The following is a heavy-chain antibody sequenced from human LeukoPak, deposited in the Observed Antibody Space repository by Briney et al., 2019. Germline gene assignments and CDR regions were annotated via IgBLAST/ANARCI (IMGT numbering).Heavy chain of an antibody. CDR1: GFTFSSYG. CDR3: ANSVIAAAGFDAFDI. V-gene: IGHV3-30*18. J-gene: IGHJ3*02. CDR2: ISYDGSNK. Sequence: GGSLRLSCAASGFTFSSYGMHWVRQAPGKGLEWVAVISYDGSNKYYADSVKGRFTISRDNSKNTLYLQMNSLRAEDTAVYYCANSVIAAAGFDAFDIWGQGQWSPSLQ. D-gene: IGHD6-13*01.